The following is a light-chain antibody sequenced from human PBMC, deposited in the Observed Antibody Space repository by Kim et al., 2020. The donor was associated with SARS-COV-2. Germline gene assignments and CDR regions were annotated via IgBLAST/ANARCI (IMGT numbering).Light chain of an antibody. J-gene: IGLJ2*01. CDR1: KLGDKY. CDR2: QDS. CDR3: QAWDSSTVV. V-gene: IGLV3-1*01. Sequence: VSPGQTASITCSGDKLGDKYACWYQQKPGQSPVLVIYQDSKRPSGIPERFSGSNSGYTATLTISGTQAMDEADYYCQAWDSSTVVFGGGTQLTVL.